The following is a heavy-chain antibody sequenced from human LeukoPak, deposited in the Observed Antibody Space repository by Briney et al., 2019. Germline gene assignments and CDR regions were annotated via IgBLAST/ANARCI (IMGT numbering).Heavy chain of an antibody. CDR1: GGSFSGYY. D-gene: IGHD2-2*02. CDR2: INHGGRP. V-gene: IGHV4-34*01. Sequence: PSETLPLTCVVSGGSFSGYYWSWIHQPPGKGLEWIGEINHGGRPNYSPSLKSRVTISVDTSKNQFSLNLSSVIAADTAVYYCARGLELGYCSGASCYIWFDPWGQGTLVTVSS. J-gene: IGHJ5*02. CDR3: ARGLELGYCSGASCYIWFDP.